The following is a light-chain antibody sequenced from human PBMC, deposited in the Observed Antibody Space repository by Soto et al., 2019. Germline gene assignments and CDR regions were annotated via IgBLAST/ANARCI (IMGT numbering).Light chain of an antibody. CDR2: EVS. CDR1: TSDVGDYNY. J-gene: IGLJ2*01. Sequence: QSALTQPASVSGSPGQSITISCTGTTSDVGDYNYVSWYQQHPGKAPKLMIFEVSNRPSGVSNRFSGSKSGNTASLTISGLQPEDEAAYYCSSYTSSSARVFGGGTQLTVL. CDR3: SSYTSSSARV. V-gene: IGLV2-14*01.